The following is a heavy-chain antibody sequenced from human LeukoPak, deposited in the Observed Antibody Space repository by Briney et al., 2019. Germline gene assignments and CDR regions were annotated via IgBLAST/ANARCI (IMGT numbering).Heavy chain of an antibody. CDR2: ISGSGGST. V-gene: IGHV3-23*01. CDR3: GKGYYYEISGYFIADY. J-gene: IGHJ4*02. Sequence: GGSLRLSCAASGFTFSSYAMSWVRQAPGKGLEWVSTISGSGGSTYYADSVKGRFTISRDNSKNTLYLQMNSLRAEDTAVYYCGKGYYYEISGYFIADYWGQGTLVTVSS. D-gene: IGHD3-22*01. CDR1: GFTFSSYA.